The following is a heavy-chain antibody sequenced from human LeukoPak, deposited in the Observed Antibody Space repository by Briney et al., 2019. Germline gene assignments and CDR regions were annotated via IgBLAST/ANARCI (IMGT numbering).Heavy chain of an antibody. CDR3: AKGCQCPSGLSSWFDP. J-gene: IGHJ5*02. D-gene: IGHD1-14*01. V-gene: IGHV3-23*01. CDR1: GFTFSSYA. CDR2: LSGSGDGQ. Sequence: GGSLRLSCAASGFTFSSYAMSWVRQAPGKGLEWVSGLSGSGDGQFYADSVKGRFTISRDISNNIWYLQMNSLRAEDTAVYYCAKGCQCPSGLSSWFDPRGQGTLVAVSS.